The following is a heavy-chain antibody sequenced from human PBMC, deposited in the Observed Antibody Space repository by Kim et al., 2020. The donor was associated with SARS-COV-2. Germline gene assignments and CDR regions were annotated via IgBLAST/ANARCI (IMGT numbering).Heavy chain of an antibody. CDR3: AISVVRYCSSTSCGEDI. D-gene: IGHD2-2*01. V-gene: IGHV1-46*01. J-gene: IGHJ3*02. CDR1: GYTFTSYY. Sequence: ASVKVSCKASGYTFTSYYMHWVRQAPGQGLEWMGIINPSGGSTSYAQKFQGRVTMTRDTSTSTVYMELSSLRSEDTAVYYCAISVVRYCSSTSCGEDIWGQGAMSTGS. CDR2: INPSGGST.